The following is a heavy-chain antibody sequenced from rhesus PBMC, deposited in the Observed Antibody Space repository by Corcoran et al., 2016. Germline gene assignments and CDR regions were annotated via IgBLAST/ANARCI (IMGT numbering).Heavy chain of an antibody. CDR2: IYGSGGST. J-gene: IGHJ4*01. V-gene: IGHV4-160*01. CDR1: GGSIRRHY. CDR3: ARGPSYYYSGSSYFDY. Sequence: QVQLQESGPGLVKLSASLSLTCAVSGGSIRRHYWSWIRQAPGQGLEWIGRIYGSGGSTDYNPSHKSRVTSSTDTSKNQFSLKLSSVTAADTAVYYCARGPSYYYSGSSYFDYWGQGVLVTVSS. D-gene: IGHD3-16*01.